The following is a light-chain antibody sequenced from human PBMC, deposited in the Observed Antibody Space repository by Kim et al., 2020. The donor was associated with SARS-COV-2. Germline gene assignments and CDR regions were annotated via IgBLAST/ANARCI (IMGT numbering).Light chain of an antibody. J-gene: IGKJ2*01. CDR2: DAS. CDR1: QSVSSY. V-gene: IGKV3-11*01. Sequence: EIVLTQSPATLSLSPGERATLSCRASQSVSSYLAWYQQKPGQAPRLLIYDASNRATGIPARFSGSGSGTDFTLTISSLEPEDFAVYYCQQRSNWPLMYTFGQGTNLEI. CDR3: QQRSNWPLMYT.